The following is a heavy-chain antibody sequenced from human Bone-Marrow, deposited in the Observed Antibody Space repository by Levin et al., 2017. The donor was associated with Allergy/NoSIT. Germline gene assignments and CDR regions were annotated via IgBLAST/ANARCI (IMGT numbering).Heavy chain of an antibody. V-gene: IGHV4-4*07. D-gene: IGHD6-13*01. CDR1: GGSISSYY. J-gene: IGHJ4*02. CDR3: ARDGLAAAGTRKEDYFDY. Sequence: SETLSLTCTVSGGSISSYYWSWIRQPAGKGLEWIGRIYTSGSTNYNPSLKSRVTMSVDTSKNQFSLKLSSVTAADTAVYYCARDGLAAAGTRKEDYFDYWGQGTLVTVSS. CDR2: IYTSGST.